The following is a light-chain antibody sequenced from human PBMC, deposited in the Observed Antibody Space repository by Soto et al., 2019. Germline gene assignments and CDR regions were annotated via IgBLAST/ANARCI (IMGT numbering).Light chain of an antibody. CDR3: TSHTTTSPPVL. CDR2: DVR. V-gene: IGLV2-14*03. J-gene: IGLJ2*01. Sequence: QSVLTQPASVSGSPGQSITISCTGTSSDVGAFNFVSWYHQHPGKAPKLMIYDVRHRPSGVSDRFSGSKSGNTASLTIYGLQAEDEADYYCTSHTTTSPPVLFGGGTKLTVL. CDR1: SSDVGAFNF.